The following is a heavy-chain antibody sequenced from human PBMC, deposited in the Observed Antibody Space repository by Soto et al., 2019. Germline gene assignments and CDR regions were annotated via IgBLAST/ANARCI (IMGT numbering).Heavy chain of an antibody. CDR1: GCSLHTYG. D-gene: IGHD2-15*01. V-gene: IGHV3-21*02. Sequence: EMQLVESGGGLVKPGGSLRLSCLASGCSLHTYGMNWVRQAPGKGLEWVSTIDSTSRYIYYADSVKGRLTISRDNARNSVYLPLKRLRSEDTAVDYCATDGSAGSVIGVWGQGCKVTVS. CDR2: IDSTSRYI. CDR3: ATDGSAGSVIGV. J-gene: IGHJ6*02.